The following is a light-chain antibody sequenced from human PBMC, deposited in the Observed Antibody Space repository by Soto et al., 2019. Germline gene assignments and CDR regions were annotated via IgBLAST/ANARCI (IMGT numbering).Light chain of an antibody. CDR3: QQRSKMPLT. J-gene: IGKJ1*01. CDR2: DAS. CDR1: QSVSSY. V-gene: IGKV3-11*01. Sequence: IAFTQSPATLSLSPGERATLSCRASQSVSSYLAWYQQKPGQAPRLLIYDASKRATGIPARFSGTGSETDFTLTISSLEPEDFAIYYCQQRSKMPLTFGHGTKVDIK.